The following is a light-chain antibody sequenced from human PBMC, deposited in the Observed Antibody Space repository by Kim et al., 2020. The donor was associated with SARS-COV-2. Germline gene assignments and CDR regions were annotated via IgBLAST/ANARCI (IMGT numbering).Light chain of an antibody. CDR3: NSRDSNDNVV. J-gene: IGLJ2*01. V-gene: IGLV3-19*01. CDR2: GKN. CDR1: SLRSYY. Sequence: VALGQTVRITGQGDSLRSYYATWYQQKPGQAPILVIYGKNNRPSGIPDRFSGSSSGNTASLTITGTQAGDEADYYCNSRDSNDNVVFGGGTQRTVL.